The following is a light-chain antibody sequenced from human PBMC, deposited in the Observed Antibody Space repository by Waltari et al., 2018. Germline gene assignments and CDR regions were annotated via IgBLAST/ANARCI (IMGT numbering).Light chain of an antibody. J-gene: IGKJ2*01. CDR2: KAS. CDR1: QRISYL. Sequence: DIQMTQSPSSLSASVGDRVTIPCRASQRISYLLAWYQQKPGKAPKLLVYKASSLESGVPSRFSGSVSGTEYTLTISSLQPDDFATYYCQQYNTYPATFGQGTKVEIK. V-gene: IGKV1-5*03. CDR3: QQYNTYPAT.